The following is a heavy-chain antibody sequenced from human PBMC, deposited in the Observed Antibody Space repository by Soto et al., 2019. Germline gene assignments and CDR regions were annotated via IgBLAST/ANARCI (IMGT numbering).Heavy chain of an antibody. J-gene: IGHJ4*02. D-gene: IGHD5-12*01. V-gene: IGHV3-33*01. CDR3: ASSSVATMPWVVY. Sequence: GGSLRLSCAASGFTFSSYGMHWVRQAPGKGLEWVAVIWYDGSNKYYADSVKGRFTISRDNSKNTLYLQMNSLRAEDTAVYYCASSSVATMPWVVYWGQGTLVTVSS. CDR1: GFTFSSYG. CDR2: IWYDGSNK.